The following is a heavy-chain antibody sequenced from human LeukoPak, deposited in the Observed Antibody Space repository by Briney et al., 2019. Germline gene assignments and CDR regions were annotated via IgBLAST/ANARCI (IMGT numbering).Heavy chain of an antibody. CDR1: GGSISTYF. V-gene: IGHV4-4*07. D-gene: IGHD6-19*01. CDR2: IYTTGIT. Sequence: SETLSLTCTVSGGSISTYFWTWIRQPAGKGLEWIGRIYTTGITNYNPSLNSRVTMSVDTSKNQFSLKLSSVTAADTAVYYCAGQVAVAGKAGFDYWGQGTLVTVSS. CDR3: AGQVAVAGKAGFDY. J-gene: IGHJ4*02.